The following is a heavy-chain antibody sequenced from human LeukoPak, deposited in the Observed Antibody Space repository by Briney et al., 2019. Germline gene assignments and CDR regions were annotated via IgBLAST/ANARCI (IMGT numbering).Heavy chain of an antibody. CDR2: ISAYNGNT. V-gene: IGHV1-18*01. J-gene: IGHJ3*02. CDR3: AGRNYYDSSGYPGAFDI. CDR1: GYTFTSYG. D-gene: IGHD3-22*01. Sequence: ASVKVSCKASGYTFTSYGISWVRQAPGQGLEWMGWISAYNGNTNYAQKLQGRVTMTTDTSTSTAYMELRSLRSDDTAVYYCAGRNYYDSSGYPGAFDIWGQGTMVTVSS.